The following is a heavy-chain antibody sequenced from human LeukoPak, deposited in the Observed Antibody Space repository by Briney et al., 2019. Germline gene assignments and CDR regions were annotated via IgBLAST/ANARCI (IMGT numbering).Heavy chain of an antibody. CDR2: IWYDGTDT. D-gene: IGHD3-10*01. CDR1: GFTFSRFN. J-gene: IGHJ4*02. V-gene: IGHV3-33*01. CDR3: ARDYYGRFDY. Sequence: GKSQRLSCVASGFTFSRFNMHWVRQAPGKGLEWVALIWYDGTDTYYADAVKGRFTISRDNAKNTLYLQMNSLRAEDTAVYYCARDYYGRFDYWGQGTLVTVSS.